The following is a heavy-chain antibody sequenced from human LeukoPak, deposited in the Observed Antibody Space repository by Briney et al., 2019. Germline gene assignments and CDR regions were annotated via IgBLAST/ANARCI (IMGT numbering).Heavy chain of an antibody. V-gene: IGHV4-59*01. CDR2: IYYTGST. Sequence: SETLPLTCSVSGGSIINYYWSWIRQPPGKGLEWIGYIYYTGSTNYNPSLKSRVTISVDTPKNQFSLKLSSVTAADTAVYYCARADWSHWFDPWGQGTLVTVSS. CDR1: GGSIINYY. D-gene: IGHD2-21*01. J-gene: IGHJ5*02. CDR3: ARADWSHWFDP.